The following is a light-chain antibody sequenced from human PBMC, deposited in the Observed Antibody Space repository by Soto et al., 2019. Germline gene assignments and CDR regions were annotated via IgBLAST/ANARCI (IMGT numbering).Light chain of an antibody. CDR3: SSYTSSRCV. Sequence: QSALTQPASVSGSPGQSITISCTGTSSDVGGYNYVSWYQQHPGKAPKLMIYDVSNRPSGVSNRFSGSKSGNTASLTISGLQAEDEADYCCSSYTSSRCVFGTGTKLTVL. CDR2: DVS. J-gene: IGLJ1*01. CDR1: SSDVGGYNY. V-gene: IGLV2-14*01.